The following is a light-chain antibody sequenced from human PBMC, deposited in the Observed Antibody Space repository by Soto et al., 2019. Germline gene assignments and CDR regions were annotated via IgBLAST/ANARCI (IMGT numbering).Light chain of an antibody. CDR1: QSISSY. CDR3: QLRSTWPFT. Sequence: EIVLTQSPATLSLSPGERATLSCRASQSISSYLAWYQQKPDQAPRLLIYDASNRATGIPARFSGSGSGTDFTLTISSLEPEDFAVYYGQLRSTWPFTFGPGTKVDIK. J-gene: IGKJ3*01. V-gene: IGKV3-11*01. CDR2: DAS.